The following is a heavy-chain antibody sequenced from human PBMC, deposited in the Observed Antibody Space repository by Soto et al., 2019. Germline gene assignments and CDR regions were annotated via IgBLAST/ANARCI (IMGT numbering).Heavy chain of an antibody. Sequence: ASETLCIRWTVFCGSSGDYDGSWIRKPPEKGLEWIGYIYYSGSTNYNPSLKSRVTISVDTSKNQFSLKLSSVTAADTAVYYCARQARQAASHYYGMDVWGQGTTVTVSS. V-gene: IGHV4-59*08. CDR3: ARQARQAASHYYGMDV. CDR1: CGSSGDYD. D-gene: IGHD1-1*01. J-gene: IGHJ6*02. CDR2: IYYSGST.